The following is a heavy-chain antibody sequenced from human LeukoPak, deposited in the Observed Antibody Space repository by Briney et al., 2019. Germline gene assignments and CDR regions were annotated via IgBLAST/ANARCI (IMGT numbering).Heavy chain of an antibody. D-gene: IGHD6-13*01. CDR2: ISSSSSYI. V-gene: IGHV3-21*01. Sequence: GGSLRLSCAASGFTFSSYSMNWVRQAPGKGLEWVSSISSSSSYIYYADSVKGRFTISGDNAKNSLYLQMNSLRAEDTAVYYCASLQFIAAAGTTDYWGQGTLVTVSS. CDR1: GFTFSSYS. J-gene: IGHJ4*02. CDR3: ASLQFIAAAGTTDY.